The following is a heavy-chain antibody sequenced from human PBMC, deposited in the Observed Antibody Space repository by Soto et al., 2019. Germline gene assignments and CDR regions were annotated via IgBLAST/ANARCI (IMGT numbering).Heavy chain of an antibody. Sequence: QVQLVQSGAEVKKPGSSVKVSCKASGGTFSSYAISWVRQAPGQGLEWMGGIIPILGTANYAQKFQGRVTITADESTSTAYMELNSLRSEDTAVYYCASNGLAAAIEYGMDVWGQGTTVTVSS. CDR3: ASNGLAAAIEYGMDV. V-gene: IGHV1-69*12. CDR1: GGTFSSYA. J-gene: IGHJ6*02. D-gene: IGHD2-2*01. CDR2: IIPILGTA.